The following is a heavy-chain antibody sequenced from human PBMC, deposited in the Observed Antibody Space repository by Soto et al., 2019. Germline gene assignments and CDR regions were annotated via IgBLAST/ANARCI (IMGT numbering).Heavy chain of an antibody. CDR2: IYYSGST. J-gene: IGHJ6*02. CDR1: GSSVSSGSYY. CDR3: ARATFGVVIYYYGMDV. D-gene: IGHD3-3*01. Sequence: SETLSLTCTVSGSSVSSGSYYWSWIRQPPGKGLEWIGYIYYSGSTNYNPSLKSRVTISVDTSKNQFSLKLSSVTAADTAVYYCARATFGVVIYYYGMDVWGQGTTVTVSS. V-gene: IGHV4-61*01.